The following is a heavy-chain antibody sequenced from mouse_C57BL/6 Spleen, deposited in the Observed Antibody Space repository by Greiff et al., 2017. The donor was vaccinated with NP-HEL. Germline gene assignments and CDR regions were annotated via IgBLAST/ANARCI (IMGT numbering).Heavy chain of an antibody. CDR1: GFTFSDYY. J-gene: IGHJ2*01. V-gene: IGHV5-16*01. CDR2: INYDGSST. CDR3: ARIYYDMGFDY. Sequence: EVKLVESEGGLVQPGSSMKLSCTASGFTFSDYYMAWVRQVPEKGLEWVANINYDGSSTYYLDSLKSRFIISRDNAKNILYLQMSSLKSEDTATYYCARIYYDMGFDYWGQGTTLTVSS. D-gene: IGHD2-4*01.